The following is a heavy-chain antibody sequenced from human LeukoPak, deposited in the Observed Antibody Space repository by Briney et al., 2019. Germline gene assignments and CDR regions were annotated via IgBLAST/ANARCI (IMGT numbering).Heavy chain of an antibody. CDR2: IYYSGST. D-gene: IGHD3-22*01. CDR3: ARGPSRDYYGSDFDY. Sequence: SDTLSLTCTVSGGSISSYYWSWLRQPPGKGLEWIVYIYYSGSTNYNPSRKSRVTISVDTHKNQFSLKLSSVTAADTAEYYCARGPSRDYYGSDFDYWGQGTVVTVSS. V-gene: IGHV4-59*07. J-gene: IGHJ4*02. CDR1: GGSISSYY.